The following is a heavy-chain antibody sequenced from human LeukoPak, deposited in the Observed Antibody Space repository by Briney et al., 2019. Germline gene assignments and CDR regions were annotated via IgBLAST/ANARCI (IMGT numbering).Heavy chain of an antibody. CDR2: ISAHTGNT. Sequence: ASVKVSCKASGYTFTSYGISWVRQAPGQGLEWMGWISAHTGNTNYAQKLQGRVTMTTDTSTSTAYMELRSLRSDDTAVYYCARDYDSSGLFDYWGQGTLVTVSS. CDR1: GYTFTSYG. CDR3: ARDYDSSGLFDY. D-gene: IGHD3-22*01. V-gene: IGHV1-18*01. J-gene: IGHJ4*02.